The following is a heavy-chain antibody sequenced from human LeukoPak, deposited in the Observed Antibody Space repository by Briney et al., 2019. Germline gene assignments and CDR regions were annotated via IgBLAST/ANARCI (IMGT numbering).Heavy chain of an antibody. Sequence: VQPGRSLRLSCAASGFTFSSYGMHWVRQAPGKGLEWVALIWYDGSHQYYADSVKGRFTISRDNSKNTLYLQMNSLRAEDTAVYHCRAYESSELDYWGQGTRVTVSS. CDR1: GFTFSSYG. CDR2: IWYDGSHQ. CDR3: RAYESSELDY. J-gene: IGHJ4*02. D-gene: IGHD3-22*01. V-gene: IGHV3-33*01.